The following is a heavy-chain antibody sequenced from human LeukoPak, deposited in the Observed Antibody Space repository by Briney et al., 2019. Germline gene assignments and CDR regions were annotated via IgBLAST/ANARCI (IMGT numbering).Heavy chain of an antibody. D-gene: IGHD3-10*01. V-gene: IGHV6-1*01. CDR3: ARVGHHRGYTYYYGSGSGWFDP. CDR2: TYYRSKWYN. Sequence: SQTLSLTCAISGDSVSSNSAAWNWIRQSPSRGLEWLGRTYYRSKWYNDYAVSVKSRITINPDTSKNQFSLQLNSVTPEDTAVYYCARVGHHRGYTYYYGSGSGWFDPWGQGTLVTVSS. J-gene: IGHJ5*02. CDR1: GDSVSSNSAA.